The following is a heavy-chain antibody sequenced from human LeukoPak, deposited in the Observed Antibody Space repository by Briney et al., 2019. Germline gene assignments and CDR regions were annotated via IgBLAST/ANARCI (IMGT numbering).Heavy chain of an antibody. V-gene: IGHV3-33*01. CDR2: IWFDGSDK. CDR3: ATMRRGSGWYTDV. J-gene: IGHJ6*02. CDR1: GFTFRNYG. Sequence: GRSLRLSCAASGFTFRNYGMQWVRQAPGKGLEWAAVIWFDGSDKKYADSVKGRFTISRDNSKSTLYLQMNSLRAEDTAVYYCATMRRGSGWYTDVWGQGTPVTVSS. D-gene: IGHD6-19*01.